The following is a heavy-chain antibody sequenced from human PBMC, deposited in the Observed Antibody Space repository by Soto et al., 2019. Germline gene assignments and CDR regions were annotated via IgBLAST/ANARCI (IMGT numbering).Heavy chain of an antibody. V-gene: IGHV3-72*01. D-gene: IGHD2-15*01. CDR1: GVTFSDHD. CDR3: AKVGGCSGGSCYGAFDI. Sequence: PGGSLRLSCAASGVTFSDHDMDLVRPAPGKGVEWVGRTRNKANSYTTEYAASVKGRFTISRDDSKNSLYLQMNSLKTEDTAVYYCAKVGGCSGGSCYGAFDIWGQGTMVTVS. CDR2: TRNKANSYTT. J-gene: IGHJ3*02.